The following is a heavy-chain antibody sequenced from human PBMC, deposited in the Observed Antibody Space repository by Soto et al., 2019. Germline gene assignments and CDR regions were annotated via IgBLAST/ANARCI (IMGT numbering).Heavy chain of an antibody. CDR2: ISGYNGNT. V-gene: IGHV1-18*01. CDR1: GYTFSSYG. Sequence: QVQLVQSGAEVKKPGASVKVSCKASGYTFSSYGISWVRQAPGQGLEWLGWISGYNGNTNYVQKLQGRVTMTIDTSTSTGYMELRSLRSDDTAVYDCARDRGGDGMDVWGQGTTVTVSS. CDR3: ARDRGGDGMDV. J-gene: IGHJ6*02. D-gene: IGHD3-16*01.